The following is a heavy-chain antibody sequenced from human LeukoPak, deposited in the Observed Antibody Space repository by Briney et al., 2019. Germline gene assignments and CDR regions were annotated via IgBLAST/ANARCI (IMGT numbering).Heavy chain of an antibody. V-gene: IGHV4-34*01. Sequence: SETLSLTCAVYGGSFSGYYWSWIRQPPGKGLEWIGEINHSGSTNYNPSLKSRVTISVDTSKNLFSLKLSSVTAADTAVYYCARVKGYSYGYPPYYYYYGMDVWGQGTTVTVSS. CDR2: INHSGST. J-gene: IGHJ6*02. CDR1: GGSFSGYY. D-gene: IGHD5-18*01. CDR3: ARVKGYSYGYPPYYYYYGMDV.